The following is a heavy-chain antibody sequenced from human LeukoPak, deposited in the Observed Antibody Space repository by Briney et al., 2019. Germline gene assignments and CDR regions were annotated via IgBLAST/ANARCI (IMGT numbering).Heavy chain of an antibody. Sequence: PSETLSLTCAVYGWTVSSNYMSWVRQPPGKGLEWVWEINRSGSTNYNPSLKSRVTISVDTSKNPFSLKLTSVTAEDTAVYYCARPLSIAARPTKSYYMDVWGKGTTVTVSS. CDR2: INRSGST. D-gene: IGHD6-6*01. J-gene: IGHJ6*03. V-gene: IGHV4-34*01. CDR3: ARPLSIAARPTKSYYMDV. CDR1: GWTVSSNY.